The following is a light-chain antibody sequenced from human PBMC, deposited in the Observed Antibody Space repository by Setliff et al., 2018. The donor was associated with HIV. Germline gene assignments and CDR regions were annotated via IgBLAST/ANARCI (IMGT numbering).Light chain of an antibody. CDR3: SSYRSGNTLV. CDR1: SSDVGGYKY. V-gene: IGLV2-14*01. Sequence: LTQPASVSGSPGRSITISCTGTSSDVGGYKYVYWYQQHPGKAPKLMIYEVSNRPSGISNRFSGSKSGNTASLTISGLQAEDEADYYCSSYRSGNTLVFGTGTKVTVL. J-gene: IGLJ1*01. CDR2: EVS.